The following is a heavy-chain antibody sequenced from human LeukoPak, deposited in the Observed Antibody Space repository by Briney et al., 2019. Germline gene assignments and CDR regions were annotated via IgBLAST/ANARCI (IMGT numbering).Heavy chain of an antibody. Sequence: ASVKVSCKASGYTFTGYYMHWVRQAPGQGLEWMGWINPNSGGTNYAQKLQGRVTMTTDTSTSTAYMELRSLRSDDTAVYYCARSGPLSRSFDYWGQGTLVTVSS. CDR3: ARSGPLSRSFDY. J-gene: IGHJ4*02. V-gene: IGHV1-2*02. CDR2: INPNSGGT. CDR1: GYTFTGYY. D-gene: IGHD6-13*01.